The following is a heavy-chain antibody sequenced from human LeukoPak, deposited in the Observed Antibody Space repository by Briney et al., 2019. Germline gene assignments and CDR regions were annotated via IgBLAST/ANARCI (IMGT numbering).Heavy chain of an antibody. D-gene: IGHD3-22*01. CDR2: IYHSGST. CDR3: ARVRFGSDSSGYYYGGNWFDP. Sequence: PSETLSLTCTVSGGSISSSSYYWGWIRQPPGKGLEWIGSIYHSGSTYYNPSLKSRVTISVDTSKNQFSLKLSSVTAADTAVYYCARVRFGSDSSGYYYGGNWFDPWGQGTLVTVSS. CDR1: GGSISSSSYY. V-gene: IGHV4-39*07. J-gene: IGHJ5*02.